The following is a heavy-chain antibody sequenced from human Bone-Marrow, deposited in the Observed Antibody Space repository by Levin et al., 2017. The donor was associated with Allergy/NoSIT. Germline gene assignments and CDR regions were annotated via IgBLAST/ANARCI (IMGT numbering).Heavy chain of an antibody. CDR3: ARRPSGFRSSYYDGAWFDP. D-gene: IGHD3-3*01. V-gene: IGHV7-4-1*02. Sequence: GESLKISCKASGYTFMNYAINWVRQAPGQGLEWMGWIHTNTGNPTYAPAFTRRFVFSLDTSVSTAYLQISSLKTEDTAVYYCARRPSGFRSSYYDGAWFDPWGQGTLVTVSS. CDR2: IHTNTGNP. J-gene: IGHJ5*02. CDR1: GYTFMNYA.